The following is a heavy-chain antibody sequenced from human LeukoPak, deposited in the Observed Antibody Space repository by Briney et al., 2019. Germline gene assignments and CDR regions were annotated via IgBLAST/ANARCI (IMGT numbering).Heavy chain of an antibody. Sequence: GGSLRLSCAASGFTFSSYEMSWVRQAPGKGLEWVSYISRSGSTIYYADSVKGRLTISRDNAKNSLFLQMNSLRAEDTAIYYCARVLSGAYWYFDLWGRGTLVTVSS. CDR2: ISRSGSTI. CDR1: GFTFSSYE. CDR3: ARVLSGAYWYFDL. J-gene: IGHJ2*01. D-gene: IGHD1-14*01. V-gene: IGHV3-48*03.